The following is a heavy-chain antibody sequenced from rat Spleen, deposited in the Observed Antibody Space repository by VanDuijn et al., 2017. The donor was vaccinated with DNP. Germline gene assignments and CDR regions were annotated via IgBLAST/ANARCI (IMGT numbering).Heavy chain of an antibody. CDR2: ILFDGSRT. CDR1: GFNFSDYN. Sequence: EVQFVESGGGLVQPGGSLKLSCAASGFNFSDYNMAWVRQTPKKGLEWVTAILFDGSRTYYRDSVKGRFTISRDNAKRTQYLQMDSLRSEDTATYYCVRPARGWFAYWGQGTLVTVSS. CDR3: VRPARGWFAY. J-gene: IGHJ3*01. V-gene: IGHV5S10*01.